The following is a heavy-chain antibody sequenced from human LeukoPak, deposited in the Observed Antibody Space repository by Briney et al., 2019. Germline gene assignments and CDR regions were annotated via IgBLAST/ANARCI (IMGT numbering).Heavy chain of an antibody. Sequence: GGSLRLSCAASGFTFSSYAMSWVRQAPGKGLEWVSGISDSGGSTYYADSVKGRFTISRDNSKNTLYLQMNSLRAEDTAVYYCAKEDLYCSGGSCYFVGVDYWGQGTLVTVSS. CDR2: ISDSGGST. V-gene: IGHV3-23*01. CDR3: AKEDLYCSGGSCYFVGVDY. CDR1: GFTFSSYA. D-gene: IGHD2-15*01. J-gene: IGHJ4*02.